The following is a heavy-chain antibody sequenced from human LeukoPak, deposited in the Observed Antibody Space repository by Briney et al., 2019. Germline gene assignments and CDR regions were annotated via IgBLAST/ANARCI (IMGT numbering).Heavy chain of an antibody. CDR2: IYSDNT. D-gene: IGHD3-22*01. Sequence: PGGSLRLSCTVSGFTVSSNSMSWVRQAPGKGLEWASFIYSDNTHYADSVKGRFTISRDNAKNSLYLQMNSLRAEDAAVYYCVRDFHVRLYDTGGYSYWGQGTLVTVSS. J-gene: IGHJ4*02. V-gene: IGHV3-53*01. CDR3: VRDFHVRLYDTGGYSY. CDR1: GFTVSSNS.